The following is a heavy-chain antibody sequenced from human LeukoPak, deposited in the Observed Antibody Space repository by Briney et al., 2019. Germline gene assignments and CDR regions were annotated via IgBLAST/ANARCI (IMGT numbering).Heavy chain of an antibody. D-gene: IGHD5-24*01. J-gene: IGHJ4*02. V-gene: IGHV3-30*04. CDR1: GFTFSSYA. CDR3: ARDQGYNHFDY. Sequence: TGGSLRLSCAASGFTFSSYAMHWVRQAPGKGLEWVAVVSYDGSNKYYADSVKGRFTISRDNSKNTLYLQMNSLRGEDTAVYYCARDQGYNHFDYWGQGTLVTVSS. CDR2: VSYDGSNK.